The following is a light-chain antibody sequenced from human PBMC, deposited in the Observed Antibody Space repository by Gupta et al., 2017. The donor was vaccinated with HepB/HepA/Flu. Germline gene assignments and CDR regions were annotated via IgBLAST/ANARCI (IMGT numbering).Light chain of an antibody. CDR2: GAS. J-gene: IGKJ1*01. Sequence: VLTHSPGTLSLSPGERATLSFRASQSVSSNYLAWYQQKPGQAPRLLIYGASSWATGIPDRFSGSGYVTDFTLIISRLEPADFAVYYCQQFGSPRTFGQGTKVEIK. CDR3: QQFGSPRT. CDR1: QSVSSNY. V-gene: IGKV3-20*01.